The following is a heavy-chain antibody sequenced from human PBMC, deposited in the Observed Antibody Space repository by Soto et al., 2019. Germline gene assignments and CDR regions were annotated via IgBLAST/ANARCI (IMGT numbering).Heavy chain of an antibody. CDR1: GFTFSDYY. J-gene: IGHJ5*02. Sequence: GGSLRLSCSASGFTFSDYYMSWIRQAPGKGLEWVSYISSSSSYTNYADSVKGRFTISRDNAKNSLYLQMNSLRAEDTAVYYCARQVRYYYDSSGYQEPYNWFDPWGQGTLVTVSS. CDR3: ARQVRYYYDSSGYQEPYNWFDP. V-gene: IGHV3-11*03. D-gene: IGHD3-22*01. CDR2: ISSSSSYT.